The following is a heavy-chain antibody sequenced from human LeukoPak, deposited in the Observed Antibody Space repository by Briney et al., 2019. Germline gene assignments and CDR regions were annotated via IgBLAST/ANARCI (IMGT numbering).Heavy chain of an antibody. J-gene: IGHJ3*02. Sequence: ASVKVSCKASGYTFTSYYMHWVRQAPGQGLEWMGIINPSGGSTSYAQKFQGRVTMTRDTSTSTVYMELSSLRSEDTAVYYCARDASRAVAGNHLRDAFDIWGQGTMVTVSS. CDR3: ARDASRAVAGNHLRDAFDI. V-gene: IGHV1-46*01. CDR2: INPSGGST. D-gene: IGHD6-19*01. CDR1: GYTFTSYY.